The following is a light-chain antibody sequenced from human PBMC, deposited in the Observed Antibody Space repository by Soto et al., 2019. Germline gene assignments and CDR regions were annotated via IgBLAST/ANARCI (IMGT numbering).Light chain of an antibody. V-gene: IGKV1-9*01. CDR3: QQLNRYGGFT. J-gene: IGKJ3*01. CDR2: AAS. Sequence: DIQLTQSPSFLSASVGDRVTITCRASQGISSYLAWYQQKPGKAPKLLIYAASTLQSGVPSRFSGSGSGTVFTLTISSLQPEDFATYCCQQLNRYGGFTFGPGTKVDIK. CDR1: QGISSY.